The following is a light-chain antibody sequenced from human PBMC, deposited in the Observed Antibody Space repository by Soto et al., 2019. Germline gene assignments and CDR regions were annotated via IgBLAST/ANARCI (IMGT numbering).Light chain of an antibody. CDR3: GSYSGTSAYYV. Sequence: QSALTQPASVSGSLGKSITISCAGTSEDIGGYNYVSWYQQHPGKAPKLMIYEVTNRPSGVSNRFSGSKSGNTASLTISGLQAEDEAFYYCGSYSGTSAYYVFGSGTKVTVL. J-gene: IGLJ1*01. CDR1: SEDIGGYNY. V-gene: IGLV2-14*01. CDR2: EVT.